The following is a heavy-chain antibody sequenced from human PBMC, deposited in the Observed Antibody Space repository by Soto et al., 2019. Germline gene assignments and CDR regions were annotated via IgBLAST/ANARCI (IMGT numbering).Heavy chain of an antibody. Sequence: GGSLRLSCAASGFTFSSYGMHWVRQAPGKGLEWVAVISYDGSNKYYADSVKGRFTISRDNSKNTLYLQMNSLRAEDTAVYYCAVTPQQWLMEYYFDYWGQGTLVTVSS. CDR1: GFTFSSYG. D-gene: IGHD6-19*01. J-gene: IGHJ4*02. V-gene: IGHV3-30*03. CDR3: AVTPQQWLMEYYFDY. CDR2: ISYDGSNK.